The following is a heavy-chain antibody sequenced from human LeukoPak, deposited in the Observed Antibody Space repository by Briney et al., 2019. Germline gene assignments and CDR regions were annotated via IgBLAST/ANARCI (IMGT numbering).Heavy chain of an antibody. CDR3: ARSPPVYYDILTGYYFDY. CDR1: GGTFSSYA. J-gene: IGHJ4*02. CDR2: IIPIFGTA. Sequence: SVKVSCKASGGTFSSYAISWVRQAPGQGLEWMEGIIPIFGTANYAQKFQGRVTITTDESTSTAYMELSSLRSEDTAVYYCARSPPVYYDILTGYYFDYWGQGTLVTVSS. V-gene: IGHV1-69*05. D-gene: IGHD3-9*01.